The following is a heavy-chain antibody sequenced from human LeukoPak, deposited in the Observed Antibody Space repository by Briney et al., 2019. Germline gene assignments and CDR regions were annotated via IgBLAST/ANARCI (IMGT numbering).Heavy chain of an antibody. CDR3: ARLLLNRDWFDP. V-gene: IGHV4-30-4*08. J-gene: IGHJ5*02. D-gene: IGHD2/OR15-2a*01. CDR2: IYYSGST. Sequence: SETLSLTCTVSGGSISSGDYYWSWIRQPPGKGLEWIGYIYYSGSTYYNPSLKSRVTISVDTSKNQFSLKLSSVTAADTAVYYCARLLLNRDWFDPWGQGTLVTVSS. CDR1: GGSISSGDYY.